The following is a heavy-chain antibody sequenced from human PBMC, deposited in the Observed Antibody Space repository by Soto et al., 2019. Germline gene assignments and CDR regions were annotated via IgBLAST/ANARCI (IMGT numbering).Heavy chain of an antibody. Sequence: SETLSLTCTVSGGSVSSGSYYWSWIRQPPGKGLEWIGYIYYSGSTYYNPSLKSRVTISVDTSKNQFSLKLSSVTAADTAVYYCARQTYYYDSSGYYSLGYFDYWGQGTLVTVSS. D-gene: IGHD3-22*01. CDR1: GGSVSSGSYY. CDR3: ARQTYYYDSSGYYSLGYFDY. J-gene: IGHJ4*02. V-gene: IGHV4-39*01. CDR2: IYYSGST.